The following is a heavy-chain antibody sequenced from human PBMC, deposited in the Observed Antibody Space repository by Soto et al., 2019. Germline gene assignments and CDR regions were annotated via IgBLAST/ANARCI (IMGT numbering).Heavy chain of an antibody. CDR2: IIPILGIA. D-gene: IGHD3-10*01. CDR1: GGTFSSYT. V-gene: IGHV1-69*02. CDR3: ARVTRDRNYYGSGSYYIDY. Sequence: VSCKASGGTFSSYTISWVRQAPGQGLEWMGSIIPILGIANYAQKFQGRVTITADKSTSTAYMELSSLRSEDTAVYYCARVTRDRNYYGSGSYYIDYWG. J-gene: IGHJ4*01.